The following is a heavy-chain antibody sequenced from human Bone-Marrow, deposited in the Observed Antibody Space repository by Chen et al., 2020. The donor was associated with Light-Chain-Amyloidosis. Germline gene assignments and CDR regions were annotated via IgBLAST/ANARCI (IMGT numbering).Heavy chain of an antibody. CDR1: GFSFRSYW. Sequence: EVQLVESGGGLVQPGGSLRLSCAASGFSFRSYWMTWVRQVSGKGLEWVAQIKEDGRETYYVDSVKGRFTISRDNAKNSLYLQMNNLRVEDTALYYLAGGRGWFGPWGQGTLVTVSS. CDR3: AGGRGWFGP. CDR2: IKEDGRET. J-gene: IGHJ5*02. V-gene: IGHV3-7*04.